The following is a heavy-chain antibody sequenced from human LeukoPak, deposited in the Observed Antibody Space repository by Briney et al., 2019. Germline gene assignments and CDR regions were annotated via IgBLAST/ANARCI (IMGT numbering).Heavy chain of an antibody. J-gene: IGHJ3*02. V-gene: IGHV4-4*02. Sequence: SGTLSLTCAVSGGSISSSNWWSWVRQPPGKGLEWIGEIYHSGSTNYNPSLKSRVTISVDKSKNQFSLKLSSVTAADTAVYYCARVKSMADYYGDAFDIWGQGTVVTVSS. CDR1: GGSISSSNW. CDR3: ARVKSMADYYGDAFDI. CDR2: IYHSGST. D-gene: IGHD3-10*01.